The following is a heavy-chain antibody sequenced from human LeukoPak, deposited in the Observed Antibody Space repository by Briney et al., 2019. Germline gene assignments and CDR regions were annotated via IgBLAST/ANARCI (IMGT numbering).Heavy chain of an antibody. J-gene: IGHJ4*02. Sequence: SVKVSCKASGGTFSSYAISWVRQAPGQGLEWMGGIIPIFGTANYAQKFQGRVTITADESTSTAYMELSSLRSEDTAVYYCASFEGYYGSSGYERYYFDYWGQGTLVTVSS. CDR3: ASFEGYYGSSGYERYYFDY. CDR1: GGTFSSYA. V-gene: IGHV1-69*13. CDR2: IIPIFGTA. D-gene: IGHD3-22*01.